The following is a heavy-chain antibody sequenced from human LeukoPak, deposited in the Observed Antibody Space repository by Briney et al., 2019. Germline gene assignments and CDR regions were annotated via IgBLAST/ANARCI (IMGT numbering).Heavy chain of an antibody. D-gene: IGHD4-17*01. CDR3: ARAYYGAVPFDI. CDR1: VCTFSNYE. CDR2: ISSSGSII. Sequence: GGSLRLSCAASVCTFSNYEMNWGREAPGEGLEWGSYISSSGSIIYYVDSVKGRFTISRDNAKNPLYLQMNSLRAEDTAVYYCARAYYGAVPFDIWGQGTMVTVSS. J-gene: IGHJ3*02. V-gene: IGHV3-48*03.